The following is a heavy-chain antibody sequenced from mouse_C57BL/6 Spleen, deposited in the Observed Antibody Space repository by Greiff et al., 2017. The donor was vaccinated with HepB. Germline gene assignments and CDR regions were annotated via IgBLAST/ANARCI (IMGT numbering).Heavy chain of an antibody. CDR1: GFTFSNYW. J-gene: IGHJ4*01. CDR3: TGPDY. Sequence: EVKVEESGGGLVQPGGSMKLSCVASGFTFSNYWMNWVRQSPEKGLEWVAQIRLKSDNYATHYAESVKGRFTISRDDSKSSVYLQMNNLRAEDTGIYYCTGPDYWGQGTSVTVSS. CDR2: IRLKSDNYAT. V-gene: IGHV6-3*01.